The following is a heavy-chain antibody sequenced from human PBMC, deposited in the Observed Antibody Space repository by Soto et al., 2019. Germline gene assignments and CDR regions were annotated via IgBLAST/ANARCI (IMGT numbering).Heavy chain of an antibody. Sequence: PGGSLRLSCAASGFTFSSYSMNWVRQAPGKGLEWVSSISSSSSYIYYADSVKGRFTISRDNAKSTLYLQMNSLRAEDTAVYYCARPYGSGSYYDPYDAFDIWGQGTMVTVSS. CDR1: GFTFSSYS. V-gene: IGHV3-21*01. CDR3: ARPYGSGSYYDPYDAFDI. CDR2: ISSSSSYI. D-gene: IGHD3-10*01. J-gene: IGHJ3*02.